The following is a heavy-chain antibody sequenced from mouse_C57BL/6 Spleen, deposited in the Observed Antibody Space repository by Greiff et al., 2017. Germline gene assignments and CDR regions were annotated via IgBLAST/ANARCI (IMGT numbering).Heavy chain of an antibody. CDR2: IDPETGGT. V-gene: IGHV1-15*01. CDR1: GYTFTDYE. CDR3: TRMYGSRYGYFDV. D-gene: IGHD1-1*01. Sequence: QVQLQQSGAELVRPGASVTLSCKASGYTFTDYEMHWVQQTPVHGLEWIGAIDPETGGTAYNQKFKGKAILTADKSSSTAYMELRSLTSEDSAVYYCTRMYGSRYGYFDVWSTGTTVTVSS. J-gene: IGHJ1*03.